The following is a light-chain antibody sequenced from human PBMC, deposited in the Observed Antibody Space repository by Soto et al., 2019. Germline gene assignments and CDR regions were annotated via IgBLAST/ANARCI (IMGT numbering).Light chain of an antibody. J-gene: IGKJ2*01. CDR2: AAS. Sequence: AIQMTQSPSSLSASVGDRVTITCRASQDIRNDLGWYQQRPGKPPKALFYAASNLKSGVPPRFSGSGSGTDFTLTISSLQPEDFATDYCLQYYNRPYTFGQGTKLEF. CDR3: LQYYNRPYT. V-gene: IGKV1-6*01. CDR1: QDIRND.